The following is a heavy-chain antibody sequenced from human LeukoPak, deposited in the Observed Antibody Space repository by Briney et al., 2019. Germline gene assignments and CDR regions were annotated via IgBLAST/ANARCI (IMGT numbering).Heavy chain of an antibody. CDR1: GFTFSSYW. CDR3: ARAQRIAARLAAFDI. D-gene: IGHD6-6*01. V-gene: IGHV3-7*01. CDR2: IKQDGSEK. Sequence: GSLRLSCAASGFTFSSYWMSWVRQAPGKGLEWVANIKQDGSEKYYVDSVKGRFTISRDNAKNSLYLQMNSLRAEDTAVYYCARAQRIAARLAAFDIWGQGTMVTVSS. J-gene: IGHJ3*02.